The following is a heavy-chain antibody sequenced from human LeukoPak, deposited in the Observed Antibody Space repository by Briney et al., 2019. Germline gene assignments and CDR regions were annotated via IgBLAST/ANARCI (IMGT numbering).Heavy chain of an antibody. J-gene: IGHJ4*02. D-gene: IGHD6-13*01. V-gene: IGHV4-31*03. Sequence: SETLSLTCTVSGGSISSGGYYWSWIRQHPGKGLEWIGYIYYSGSTYYNPSLKSRVTISVDTSKNQFSLKLSSVSAADTVVYYCARATDSSSWYIDYWGQGTLVTVSS. CDR1: GGSISSGGYY. CDR2: IYYSGST. CDR3: ARATDSSSWYIDY.